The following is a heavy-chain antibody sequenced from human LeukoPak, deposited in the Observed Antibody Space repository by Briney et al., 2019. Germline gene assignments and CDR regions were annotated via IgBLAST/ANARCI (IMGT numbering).Heavy chain of an antibody. D-gene: IGHD1-1*01. V-gene: IGHV4-31*03. Sequence: SETLSLTCSASGVSINSGGYYWSWIRQHPGKGLEWVGYIYYSGTTYYNPSLRSRVTIALDTSQNQFSLKLSSVTAADTAVYYCARVERSLAWFDPWGQGALVTVSS. J-gene: IGHJ5*02. CDR3: ARVERSLAWFDP. CDR1: GVSINSGGYY. CDR2: IYYSGTT.